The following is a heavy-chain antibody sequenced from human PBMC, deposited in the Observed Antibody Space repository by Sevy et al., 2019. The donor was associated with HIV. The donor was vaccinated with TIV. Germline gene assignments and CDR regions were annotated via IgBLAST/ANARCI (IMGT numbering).Heavy chain of an antibody. D-gene: IGHD1-26*01. V-gene: IGHV3-7*01. J-gene: IGHJ4*02. CDR2: IKEDGSEK. Sequence: GGSPRLSCAVSGFIFRSSWMSWVRQAPGKGLEWVANIKEDGSEKNNVESVRGRFTIPRDNAKNSLDLQMSSLRAEDTAVYYCARLSGSYYYWGQGTLVTVSS. CDR3: ARLSGSYYY. CDR1: GFIFRSSW.